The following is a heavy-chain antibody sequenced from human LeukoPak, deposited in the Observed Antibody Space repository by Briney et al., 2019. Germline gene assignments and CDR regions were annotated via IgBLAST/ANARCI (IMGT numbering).Heavy chain of an antibody. CDR3: ATQPHDSWLLLQDAFDI. D-gene: IGHD3-22*01. CDR2: FDPEDGET. CDR1: GYTFTSYY. V-gene: IGHV1-24*01. J-gene: IGHJ3*02. Sequence: ASVKVSCKASGYTFTSYYMHWVRQAPGKGLEWMGGFDPEDGETIYAQKFQGRVTMTEDTSTDTAYMELSSLRSEDTAVYYCATQPHDSWLLLQDAFDIWGQGTMVTVSS.